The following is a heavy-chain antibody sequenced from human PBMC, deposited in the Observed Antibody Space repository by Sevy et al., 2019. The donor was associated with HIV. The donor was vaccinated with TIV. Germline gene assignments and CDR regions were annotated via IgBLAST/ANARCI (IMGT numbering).Heavy chain of an antibody. CDR2: IIPIFGTA. Sequence: ASVKVSCKASGGTFSSYAISWVRQAPGQGLEWMGGIIPIFGTANYAQKFQGRVTITADESTSTAYMELSSLRSEDTAVYYCAIPSSGCSYGSELDYWGQGTLVTVSS. CDR1: GGTFSSYA. J-gene: IGHJ4*02. V-gene: IGHV1-69*13. CDR3: AIPSSGCSYGSELDY. D-gene: IGHD5-18*01.